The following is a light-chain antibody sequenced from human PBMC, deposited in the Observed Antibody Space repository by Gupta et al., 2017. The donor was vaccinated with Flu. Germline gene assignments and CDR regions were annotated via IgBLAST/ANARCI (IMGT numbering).Light chain of an antibody. J-gene: IGKJ5*01. Sequence: EIVLTQSPATLSLSPGERATLSCRASQSVSSYLAWYQQKPGQAPRLLIYDASNRDTGIPARFSGSGYGTDLTLTISSREQEDFAGYYCQQRSNWPPLTFGQGTRLEIK. CDR3: QQRSNWPPLT. CDR2: DAS. V-gene: IGKV3-11*01. CDR1: QSVSSY.